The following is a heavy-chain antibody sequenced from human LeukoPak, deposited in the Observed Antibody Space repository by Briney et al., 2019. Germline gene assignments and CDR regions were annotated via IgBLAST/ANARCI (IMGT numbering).Heavy chain of an antibody. CDR2: IKQDGSEK. J-gene: IGHJ3*01. CDR1: GFTFSTYR. Sequence: SGGSLRLSCAASGFTFSTYRMSWVRQAPGKGLEWVANIKQDGSEKHYVDSVKGRFTISRDNSKNTLYLQMNSLRAEDTAVYYCARDWTEFRLRFLYPLWGQGTMVTVSS. D-gene: IGHD3-3*01. V-gene: IGHV3-7*01. CDR3: ARDWTEFRLRFLYPL.